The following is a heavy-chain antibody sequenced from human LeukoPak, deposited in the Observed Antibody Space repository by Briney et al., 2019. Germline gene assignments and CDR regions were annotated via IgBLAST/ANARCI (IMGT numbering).Heavy chain of an antibody. CDR3: AKVTYYGSGSYYNADAFDI. D-gene: IGHD3-10*01. Sequence: PGGSLRLSCAASGFTFSSYAMSWVRQAPGKGLEWVSAISGSGGSTYCADSVKGRFTISRDNSKNTLYLQMNSLRAEDTAVYYCAKVTYYGSGSYYNADAFDIWGQGTMVTVSS. J-gene: IGHJ3*02. V-gene: IGHV3-23*01. CDR1: GFTFSSYA. CDR2: ISGSGGST.